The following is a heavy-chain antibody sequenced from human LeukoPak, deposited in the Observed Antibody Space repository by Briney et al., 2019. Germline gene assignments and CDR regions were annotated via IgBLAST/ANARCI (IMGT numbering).Heavy chain of an antibody. CDR3: AKDREWLSPTYFDY. CDR2: ISYDGSNK. V-gene: IGHV3-30-3*01. J-gene: IGHJ4*02. D-gene: IGHD3-3*01. CDR1: GFTFSSYA. Sequence: GGSLRLSCAASGFTFSSYAMHWVRQAPGKGLEWVAVISYDGSNKYYADSVKGRFTISRDNSKNTLYLQMNSLRAEDTAVYYCAKDREWLSPTYFDYWGQGTLVTVSS.